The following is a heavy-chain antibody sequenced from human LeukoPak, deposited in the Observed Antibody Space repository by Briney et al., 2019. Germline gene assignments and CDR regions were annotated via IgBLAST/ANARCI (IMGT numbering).Heavy chain of an antibody. CDR3: ARHDGSVAGTGDAFDI. CDR2: IYYSGST. Sequence: SETLSLTCTVSGDSISSYYWSWIRQSPGKGLEWIGYIYYSGSTNYNPSLRSRVTISVDTSKNQFSLKLSSVTAADTAVYYCARHDGSVAGTGDAFDIWGQGTMVTVSS. J-gene: IGHJ3*02. CDR1: GDSISSYY. D-gene: IGHD6-19*01. V-gene: IGHV4-59*08.